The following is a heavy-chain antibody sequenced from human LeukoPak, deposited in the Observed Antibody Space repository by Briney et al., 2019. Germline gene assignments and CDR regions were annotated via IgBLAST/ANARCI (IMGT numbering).Heavy chain of an antibody. J-gene: IGHJ4*02. CDR3: ARGPPACNNNCYGYLDY. CDR1: GFNVGVNY. CDR2: IYSGGDA. V-gene: IGHV3-53*01. D-gene: IGHD2-2*01. Sequence: PGGSLRLSCAASGFNVGVNYMSCVRQAPGKRLEWVALIYSGGDAYYPDSVTGRFTISRDDSKNTLFLQMNSLRADDTAVYYCARGPPACNNNCYGYLDYWGQGTLVTVSS.